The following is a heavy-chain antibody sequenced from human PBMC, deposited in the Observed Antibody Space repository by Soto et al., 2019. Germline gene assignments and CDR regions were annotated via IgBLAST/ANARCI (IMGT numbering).Heavy chain of an antibody. J-gene: IGHJ3*02. CDR3: AHRNSRMFAFDI. CDR1: GFSLTTVGMG. Sequence: SGPTLANPTQTLTLTCTFSGFSLTTVGMGVGWIRQPPGKALDWLGIIYWDDDKRYSPSLNGRVTFIKDTSKNQVVLTMTNMDPVDTATYYCAHRNSRMFAFDIWGQGTLVTVSS. D-gene: IGHD3-10*02. V-gene: IGHV2-5*02. CDR2: IYWDDDK.